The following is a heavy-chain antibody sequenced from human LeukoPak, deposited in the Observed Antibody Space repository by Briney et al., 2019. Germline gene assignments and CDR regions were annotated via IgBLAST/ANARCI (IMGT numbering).Heavy chain of an antibody. V-gene: IGHV1-46*01. CDR2: INPSGGTT. J-gene: IGHJ4*02. Sequence: ASVKVSCKASGYTFTSYHMHWVRQAPGQGLEWMGIINPSGGTTNYAQKFRDRVTMTRDMSTSTVYMELSSLRSDDTAVYYCARASHYGDYFDYWGQGTLVTVSS. CDR1: GYTFTSYH. D-gene: IGHD4-17*01. CDR3: ARASHYGDYFDY.